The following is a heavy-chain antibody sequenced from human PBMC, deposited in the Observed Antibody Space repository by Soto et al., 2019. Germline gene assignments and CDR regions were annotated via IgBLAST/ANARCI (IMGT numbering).Heavy chain of an antibody. CDR3: ATDFRRFDM. CDR1: GISFTDSY. V-gene: IGHV3-11*05. Sequence: QVHLVESGGGFVKSGGSLRLSCSACGISFTDSYMSWVRQSPGKGLEWISYINSGSNYIKYSDSVRGRFTISRDNAKKLLFLQMNDLRVEDTGIYFCATDFRRFDMWGQGTLVTVSS. CDR2: INSGSNYI. D-gene: IGHD3-9*01. J-gene: IGHJ4*02.